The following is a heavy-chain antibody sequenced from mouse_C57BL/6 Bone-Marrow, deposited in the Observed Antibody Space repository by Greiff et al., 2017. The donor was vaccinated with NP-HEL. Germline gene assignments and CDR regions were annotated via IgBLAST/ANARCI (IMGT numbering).Heavy chain of an antibody. CDR1: GFTFSSYG. J-gene: IGHJ2*01. Sequence: EVHLVESGGDLVKPGGSLKLSCAASGFTFSSYGMSWVRQTPDKRLEWVATISSGGSYTYYPDSVNGRFPIHRDNAKNTLYLQMSSLKSEDTAMYYCARPLFYYYGSFDYWGQGTTLTVSS. CDR3: ARPLFYYYGSFDY. D-gene: IGHD1-1*01. V-gene: IGHV5-6*01. CDR2: ISSGGSYT.